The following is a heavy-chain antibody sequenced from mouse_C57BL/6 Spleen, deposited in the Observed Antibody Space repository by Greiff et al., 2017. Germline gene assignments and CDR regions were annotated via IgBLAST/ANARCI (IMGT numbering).Heavy chain of an antibody. J-gene: IGHJ2*01. D-gene: IGHD1-1*02. V-gene: IGHV5-9-1*02. CDR1: GFTFSSYA. Sequence: EVKVVESGEGLVKPGGSLKLSCAASGFTFSSYAMSWVRQTPEKRLEWVAYISSGGDYIYYADTVKGRFTISRDNARNTLYLQMSSLKSEDTAMYYCTRDYYGSDYWGQGTTLTVSS. CDR2: ISSGGDYI. CDR3: TRDYYGSDY.